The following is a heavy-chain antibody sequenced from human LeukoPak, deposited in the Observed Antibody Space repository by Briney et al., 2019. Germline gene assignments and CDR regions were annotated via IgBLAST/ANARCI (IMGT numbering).Heavy chain of an antibody. D-gene: IGHD3-22*01. CDR3: ARGYDSSGYYWLNYFDY. V-gene: IGHV3-48*04. Sequence: GGSLRLSCAASGFTFSRYTMNWVRQAPGKGLEWISYISSNSRTIYYADSVKGRFTVSRDNAKNLLFLQMNSLRAEDTAVYYCARGYDSSGYYWLNYFDYWGQGTLVTVSS. J-gene: IGHJ4*02. CDR1: GFTFSRYT. CDR2: ISSNSRTI.